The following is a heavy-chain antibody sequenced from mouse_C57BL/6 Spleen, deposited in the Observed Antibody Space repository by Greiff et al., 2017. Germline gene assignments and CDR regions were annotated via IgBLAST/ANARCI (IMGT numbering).Heavy chain of an antibody. Sequence: EVQLKQSGPVLVKPGASVKMSCKASGYTFTDYYMNWVKQSHGKSLEWIGVINPYNGGTSYNQKFKGKATLTVDKSSSTAYMELNSLTSEDSAVYYCARKGPWEGFAYWGQGTLVTVSA. CDR1: GYTFTDYY. D-gene: IGHD4-1*01. CDR3: ARKGPWEGFAY. CDR2: INPYNGGT. J-gene: IGHJ3*01. V-gene: IGHV1-19*01.